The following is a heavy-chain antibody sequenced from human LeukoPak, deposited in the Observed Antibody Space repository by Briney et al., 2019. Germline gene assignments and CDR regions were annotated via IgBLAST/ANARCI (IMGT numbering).Heavy chain of an antibody. CDR3: ATGGSSWPFDY. V-gene: IGHV1-18*01. D-gene: IGHD6-13*01. CDR1: GYTFTTYG. CDR2: ISAYNGNT. J-gene: IGHJ4*02. Sequence: GASVKVSCKASGYTFTTYGIIWVRQAPGQGLEWLGWISAYNGNTNYAQNLQGRVTVTTDTSTSTAYMELRSLRSDDTAVYYCATGGSSWPFDYWGQGTLVTVSS.